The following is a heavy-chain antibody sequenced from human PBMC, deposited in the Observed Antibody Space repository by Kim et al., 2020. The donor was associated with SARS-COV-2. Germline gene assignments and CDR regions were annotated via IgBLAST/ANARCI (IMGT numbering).Heavy chain of an antibody. D-gene: IGHD3-9*01. CDR1: GGSISSGSYY. CDR2: IYTSGST. V-gene: IGHV4-61*02. Sequence: SETLSLTCTVSGGSISSGSYYWSWIRQPAGKGLEWIGRIYTSGSTNYNPSLKSRVTISVDTSKNQFSLKLSSVTAADTAVYYCARGIPGGDWLWNGNWFDPWGQGTLVTVSS. J-gene: IGHJ5*02. CDR3: ARGIPGGDWLWNGNWFDP.